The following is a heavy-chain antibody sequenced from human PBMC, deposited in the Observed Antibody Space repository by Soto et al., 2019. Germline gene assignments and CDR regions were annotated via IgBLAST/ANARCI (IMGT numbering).Heavy chain of an antibody. CDR3: AKEMYPRTVLDSSSPWGDY. CDR2: MSYAGSYK. D-gene: IGHD6-6*01. Sequence: LRLSCAVSGFTFSDYGMHWVRQAPGKGLEWVAVMSYAGSYKYYADSVKGRFTISRDLSGNTLFLQMNSLRLEDTAVYFCAKEMYPRTVLDSSSPWGDYWGQGTLVTVSS. CDR1: GFTFSDYG. V-gene: IGHV3-30*18. J-gene: IGHJ4*02.